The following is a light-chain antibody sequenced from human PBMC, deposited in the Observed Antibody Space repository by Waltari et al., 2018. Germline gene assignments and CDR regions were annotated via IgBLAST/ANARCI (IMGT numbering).Light chain of an antibody. V-gene: IGLV2-14*03. Sequence: QSALTQPASLSGSPGQSITISCTGPTSAACGGNSVSWYQQYPGKVPQLLIYDVTNRPSGVSNRFSGSKSGSTASLTSSGLQAEDEADYYCSSYRSSSTLVVFGGGTKLIVL. CDR1: TSAACGGNS. J-gene: IGLJ2*01. CDR3: SSYRSSSTLVV. CDR2: DVT.